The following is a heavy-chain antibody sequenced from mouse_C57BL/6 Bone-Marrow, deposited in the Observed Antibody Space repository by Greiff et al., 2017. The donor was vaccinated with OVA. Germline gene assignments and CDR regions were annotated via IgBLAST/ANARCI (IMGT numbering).Heavy chain of an antibody. J-gene: IGHJ4*01. CDR1: GFTFSDYY. V-gene: IGHV5-16*01. CDR3: ARDRLYAMDY. Sequence: DVHLVESEGGLVQPGSSMKLSCTASGFTFSDYYMAWVRQVPEKGLEWVANINYDGSSTYYLDSLKSRFIISRDNAKNILYLQMSSLKSEDTATYYCARDRLYAMDYWGQGTSVTVSS. CDR2: INYDGSST.